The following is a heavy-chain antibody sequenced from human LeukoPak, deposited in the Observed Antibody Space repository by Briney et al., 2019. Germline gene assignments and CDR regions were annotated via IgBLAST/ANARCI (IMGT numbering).Heavy chain of an antibody. Sequence: PGGSLRLSCAASGFTFSSYGMHWVRQAPGKGLEWVAAIWYDGSNKYYADSVKGRFTISRDNSKNTLYLQMNSLRAEDTAVYYCAREVRIAAAGPNWFDPWGQGTLVTVSS. D-gene: IGHD6-13*01. V-gene: IGHV3-33*01. J-gene: IGHJ5*02. CDR3: AREVRIAAAGPNWFDP. CDR1: GFTFSSYG. CDR2: IWYDGSNK.